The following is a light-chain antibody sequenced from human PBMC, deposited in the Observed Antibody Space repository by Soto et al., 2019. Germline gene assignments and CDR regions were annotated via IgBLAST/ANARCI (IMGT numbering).Light chain of an antibody. V-gene: IGKV3-15*01. CDR1: QSVRSN. CDR3: QQYSNWPPLT. J-gene: IGKJ4*01. Sequence: EIVLTQSPATLSVSPGERATLSCRASQSVRSNLAWYQQKAGQAPRLLIFDASTRATNIPARFSGSGSGTEFTLTISSLQSEDVAVYYCQQYSNWPPLTFGGGTKVEIK. CDR2: DAS.